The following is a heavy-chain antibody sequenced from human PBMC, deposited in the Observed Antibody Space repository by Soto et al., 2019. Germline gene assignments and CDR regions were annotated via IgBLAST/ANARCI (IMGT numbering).Heavy chain of an antibody. V-gene: IGHV3-13*01. Sequence: GGSLRLSCAASGFTFSSYDMHWVRQATGKGLEWVSAIGTAGDTYYPGSVKGRFTISRENAKNSLYLQMNSLRAGDTAVYYCARQKVEYQLLDAYYYMDVWGKGTTVTVSS. CDR3: ARQKVEYQLLDAYYYMDV. D-gene: IGHD2-2*01. J-gene: IGHJ6*03. CDR1: GFTFSSYD. CDR2: IGTAGDT.